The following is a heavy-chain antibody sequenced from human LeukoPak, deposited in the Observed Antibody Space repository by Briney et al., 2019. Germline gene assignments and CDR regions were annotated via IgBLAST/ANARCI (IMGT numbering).Heavy chain of an antibody. V-gene: IGHV1-46*01. CDR2: INPSGGST. D-gene: IGHD3-22*01. J-gene: IGHJ3*02. CDR1: GYTFTSYY. CDR3: ARGRHYYDSSDYYYEGDDI. Sequence: ASVKVSCKASGYTFTSYYMHWVRQAPGQGLEWMGIINPSGGSTSYAQKFQGRVTMTRDMSTSTVYMELSSLRSEDTAVYYCARGRHYYDSSDYYYEGDDIWGQGTMVTVSS.